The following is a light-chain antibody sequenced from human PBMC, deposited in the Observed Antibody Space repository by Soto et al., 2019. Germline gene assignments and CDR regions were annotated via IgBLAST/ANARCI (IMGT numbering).Light chain of an antibody. CDR1: LSVTSNF. J-gene: IGKJ1*01. V-gene: IGKV3-20*01. CDR3: QQYGSSVWT. CDR2: DAS. Sequence: EIVLTQSPGTLSLAPGERATLSCRASLSVTSNFLAWYQQKPGRAPRLLLYDASNRATGIPDRFSGSGSGTDFSLTISRLEPEDFAVYYCQQYGSSVWTFGQGTRVEIK.